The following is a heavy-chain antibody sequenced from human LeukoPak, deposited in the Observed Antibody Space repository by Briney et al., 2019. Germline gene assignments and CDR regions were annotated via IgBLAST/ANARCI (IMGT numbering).Heavy chain of an antibody. D-gene: IGHD2-15*01. CDR3: ARGGSGSFDY. CDR2: INNDGSYT. J-gene: IGHJ4*02. V-gene: IGHV3-74*01. CDR1: GFTFSSHW. Sequence: GRSLRLSCAASGFTFSSHWMHWVRQAPGKGLVWVSRINNDGSYTIYADSVKDRFTISRDNAKNTLYLQMTSLRDEDTAVYYCARGGSGSFDYWGQGTLVTVSS.